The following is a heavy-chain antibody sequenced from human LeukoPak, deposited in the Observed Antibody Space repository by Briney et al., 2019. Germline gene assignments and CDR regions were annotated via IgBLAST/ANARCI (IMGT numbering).Heavy chain of an antibody. CDR1: GGSFSGYY. CDR2: INHSGST. CDR3: ARGRRYYYMDV. V-gene: IGHV4-34*01. J-gene: IGHJ6*03. Sequence: SETLSLTCAVYGGSFSGYYWSWIRQPPGKGLEWIGEINHSGSTNYNPSLKSRVTISVDTSKNQFSLKLSSVTAADTAVYYCARGRRYYYMDVWGKGTTATVSS.